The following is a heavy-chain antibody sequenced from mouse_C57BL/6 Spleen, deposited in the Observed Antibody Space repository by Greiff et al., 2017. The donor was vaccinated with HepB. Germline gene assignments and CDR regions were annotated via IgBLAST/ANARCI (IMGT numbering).Heavy chain of an antibody. D-gene: IGHD1-1*01. Sequence: VQLQQSGPELVKPGASVKISCKASGYTLTDYYMNWVKQSHGKSLEWIGDINPNNGGTSYNQKFKGKATLTVDKSSSTAYMELRSLTSEDSAVYYCARRRYGSSFYAMDYWGQGTSVTVSS. V-gene: IGHV1-26*01. CDR3: ARRRYGSSFYAMDY. CDR2: INPNNGGT. CDR1: GYTLTDYY. J-gene: IGHJ4*01.